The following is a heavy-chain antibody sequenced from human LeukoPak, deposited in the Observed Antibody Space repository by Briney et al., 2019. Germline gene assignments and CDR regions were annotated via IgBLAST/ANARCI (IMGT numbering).Heavy chain of an antibody. CDR1: DYTFTTYG. J-gene: IGHJ3*02. D-gene: IGHD5-12*01. V-gene: IGHV1-69*13. CDR3: ARRWLPSVSGKDAFDI. Sequence: SVKVSCKASDYTFTTYGISWVRQAPGQGLEWMGGIIPIFGTANYAQKFQGRVTITADESTSTAYMELSSLRSEDTAVYYCARRWLPSVSGKDAFDIWGQGTMVTVSS. CDR2: IIPIFGTA.